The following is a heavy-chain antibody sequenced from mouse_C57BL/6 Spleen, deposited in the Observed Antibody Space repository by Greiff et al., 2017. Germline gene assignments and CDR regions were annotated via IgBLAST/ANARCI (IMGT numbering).Heavy chain of an antibody. CDR3: TTGRYWYFDV. V-gene: IGHV14-4*01. Sequence: VQLQQSGAELVRPGASVKLSCTASGFNIKDDYMHWVKQRPEQGLEWIGWIDPENGDTEYAAKFQGKATITADTSSNTAYLQLSSLTSEDTAVYYCTTGRYWYFDVWGTGTTVTVSS. J-gene: IGHJ1*03. CDR1: GFNIKDDY. CDR2: IDPENGDT.